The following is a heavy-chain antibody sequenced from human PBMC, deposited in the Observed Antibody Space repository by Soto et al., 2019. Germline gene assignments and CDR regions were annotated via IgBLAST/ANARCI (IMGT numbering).Heavy chain of an antibody. J-gene: IGHJ4*02. Sequence: EVQLVESGGGLVKPGGSLRLACATSQFAFTTGWMSWVRQAPGKGLEWVGRIKSKTDGGTTDYAAPVKGRITISRDDSKHTLFLQMNSLKIEDTAVYYCTTDGNFDYWGQGTLVTVAS. CDR3: TTDGNFDY. CDR1: QFAFTTGW. V-gene: IGHV3-15*01. CDR2: IKSKTDGGTT.